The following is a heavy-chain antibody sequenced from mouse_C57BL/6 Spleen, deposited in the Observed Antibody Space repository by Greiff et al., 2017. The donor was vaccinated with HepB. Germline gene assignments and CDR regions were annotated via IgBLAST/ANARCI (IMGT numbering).Heavy chain of an antibody. D-gene: IGHD1-1*01. CDR1: GYTFTSYW. CDR2: IDPNSGGT. CDR3: ARGGLGYYGNGAMDY. J-gene: IGHJ4*01. V-gene: IGHV1-72*01. Sequence: QVQLQQPGAELVKPGASVKLSCKASGYTFTSYWMHWVKQRPGRGLEWIGRIDPNSGGTKYNEKFKSKATLTVDKPSSTAYMQLSSLTSEDSAGYYCARGGLGYYGNGAMDYWGQGTSVTVSS.